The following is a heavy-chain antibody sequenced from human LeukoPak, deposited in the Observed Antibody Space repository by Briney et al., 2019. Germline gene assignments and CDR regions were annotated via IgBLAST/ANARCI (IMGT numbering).Heavy chain of an antibody. Sequence: PSQTLSLTCTVSGGSISSGGYYWSWIRQHPGKGLEWIGYIYYSGSTYYNPSLKSRVTISVDTSKNQFSLKLSSVTAADTAVYYCARDVGSSGYYYPYYYYGMDVWGQGTTVTISS. V-gene: IGHV4-31*03. CDR2: IYYSGST. CDR1: GGSISSGGYY. CDR3: ARDVGSSGYYYPYYYYGMDV. D-gene: IGHD3-22*01. J-gene: IGHJ6*02.